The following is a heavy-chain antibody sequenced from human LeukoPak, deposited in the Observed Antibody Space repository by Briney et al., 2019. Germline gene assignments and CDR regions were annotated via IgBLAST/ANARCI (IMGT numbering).Heavy chain of an antibody. V-gene: IGHV1-46*01. CDR2: IDPSGGST. D-gene: IGHD2-21*02. Sequence: ASVKVSCKASGYTFTGYYMHWVRQAPGQGLEWMGIIDPSGGSTKYAQKFQGRVTMTRDTSTSTVYMELSSLRSEDTAVYYCARDSWACGGDCYVRYYYYYMDVWGKGTTVTISS. CDR1: GYTFTGYY. CDR3: ARDSWACGGDCYVRYYYYYMDV. J-gene: IGHJ6*03.